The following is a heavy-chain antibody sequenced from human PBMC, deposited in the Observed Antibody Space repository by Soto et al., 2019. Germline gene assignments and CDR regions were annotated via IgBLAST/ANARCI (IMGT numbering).Heavy chain of an antibody. CDR2: ISGSGGST. CDR3: AKRGKGNIVVVPAASFDY. D-gene: IGHD2-2*01. Sequence: GGSLRLSCAASGFTFSSYAMSWVRQAPGRGLEWVSAISGSGGSTYYADSVKGRFTISRDNSKNTLYLQMNSLRAEDTAVYYCAKRGKGNIVVVPAASFDYWGQGTLVTVSS. CDR1: GFTFSSYA. V-gene: IGHV3-23*01. J-gene: IGHJ4*02.